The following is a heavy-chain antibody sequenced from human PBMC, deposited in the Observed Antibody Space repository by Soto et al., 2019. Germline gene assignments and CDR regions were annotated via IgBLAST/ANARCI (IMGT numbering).Heavy chain of an antibody. V-gene: IGHV3-21*01. J-gene: IGHJ4*02. CDR1: GFTFSSYS. CDR3: ASVGPRPAMVSFDY. CDR2: ISSSSSYI. D-gene: IGHD5-18*01. Sequence: EVQLVESGGGLVKPGGSLRLSCAASGFTFSSYSMNWVRQAPGKGLEWVSSISSSSSYIYYADSVKGGFTISRDNAKNSLYLQMNSLRAEDTAVYYCASVGPRPAMVSFDYWGQGTLVTVSS.